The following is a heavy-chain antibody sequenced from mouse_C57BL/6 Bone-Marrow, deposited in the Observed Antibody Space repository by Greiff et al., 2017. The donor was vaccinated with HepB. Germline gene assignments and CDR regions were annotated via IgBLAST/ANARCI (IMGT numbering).Heavy chain of an antibody. CDR1: GYIFTSYW. D-gene: IGHD1-1*01. Sequence: QVQLQQPGAELVRPGSSVKLSCKASGYIFTSYWMDWVKQRPGQGLEWIGNIYPSDSETHYNQKFKDKATLTVDKSSSTAYMQLSSLTSEDSAVYYCARAFITTVVSDYWGQGTTLTVSS. CDR3: ARAFITTVVSDY. CDR2: IYPSDSET. V-gene: IGHV1-61*01. J-gene: IGHJ2*01.